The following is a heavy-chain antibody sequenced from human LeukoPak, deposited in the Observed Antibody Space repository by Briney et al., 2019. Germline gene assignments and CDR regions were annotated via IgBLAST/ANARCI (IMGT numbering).Heavy chain of an antibody. CDR3: ARNGAYSADS. CDR1: GYSISSGYW. Sequence: SETLSLTCAVSGYSISSGYWWSWVRQPTGKGLEWIGEILHTGSTNYNPSLKSRVTISVDKSKNQFSLKLTSVTAADTAVYYCARNGAYSADSWGQGTLLTVSS. V-gene: IGHV4-4*02. CDR2: ILHTGST. J-gene: IGHJ4*02. D-gene: IGHD2-15*01.